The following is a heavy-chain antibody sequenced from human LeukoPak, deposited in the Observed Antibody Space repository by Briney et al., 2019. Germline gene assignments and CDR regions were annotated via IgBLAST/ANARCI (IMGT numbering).Heavy chain of an antibody. CDR2: IYYSGST. CDR1: GGSISSGDYY. CDR3: ARVPPGGIHYYYGMDV. D-gene: IGHD1-1*01. J-gene: IGHJ6*02. Sequence: PSQTLSPTCTVSGGSISSGDYYWSWIRQPPGTGLEWIAYIYYSGSTDYNPSLKSRVTISVDTSKNQFSLKLSSVTAADTAVYYCARVPPGGIHYYYGMDVWGQGTTVTVSS. V-gene: IGHV4-30-4*01.